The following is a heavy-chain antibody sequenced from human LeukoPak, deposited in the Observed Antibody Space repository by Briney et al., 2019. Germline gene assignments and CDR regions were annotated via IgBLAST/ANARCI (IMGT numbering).Heavy chain of an antibody. CDR2: IWYDGSNK. J-gene: IGHJ5*02. V-gene: IGHV3-33*01. Sequence: GGSLRLSCAASGFTFSSYGMHWVRQAPGKGLEWVAVIWYDGSNKYYADSVKGRFTISRDNSKSTLYLQMNSLRADDTAVYYCARAWLRFDWFDPWGQGTLVTVSS. CDR3: ARAWLRFDWFDP. D-gene: IGHD5-12*01. CDR1: GFTFSSYG.